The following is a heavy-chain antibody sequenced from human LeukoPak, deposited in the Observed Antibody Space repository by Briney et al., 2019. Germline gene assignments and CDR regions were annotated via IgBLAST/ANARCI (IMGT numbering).Heavy chain of an antibody. CDR3: ARGGSYLSAFDI. CDR1: GFTFSSYS. CDR2: ISSSSSYI. J-gene: IGHJ3*02. D-gene: IGHD1-26*01. Sequence: PGGSLRLSCAASGFTFSSYSMNWVRQAPGKGLEWVSSISSSSSYIYYADSVKGRFTISRDNAKNSLYLQMHSLRAEDTAVYYCARGGSYLSAFDIWGQGTMVTVSS. V-gene: IGHV3-21*04.